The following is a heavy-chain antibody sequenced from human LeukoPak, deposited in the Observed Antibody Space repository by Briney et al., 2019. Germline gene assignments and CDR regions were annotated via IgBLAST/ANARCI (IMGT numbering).Heavy chain of an antibody. Sequence: PGGSLRLSCAASGFTFSTYGMHWVRQAPGKGLEWVAVVWYDGSNIHYVDSVKGRFTISRGNSKSTLYLQMNSLTAEDTAVYYCARGGYSGTYFFDYWGQGTLVTVSS. V-gene: IGHV3-33*01. CDR3: ARGGYSGTYFFDY. CDR1: GFTFSTYG. D-gene: IGHD1-26*01. CDR2: VWYDGSNI. J-gene: IGHJ4*02.